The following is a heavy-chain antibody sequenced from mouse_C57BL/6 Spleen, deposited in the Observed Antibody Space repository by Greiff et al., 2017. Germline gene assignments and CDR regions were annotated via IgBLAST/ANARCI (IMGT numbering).Heavy chain of an antibody. J-gene: IGHJ3*01. V-gene: IGHV5-9-1*02. Sequence: EVMLVESGEGLVKPGGSLKLSCAASGFTFSSYAMSWVRQTPEKRLEWVAYISSGGDYIYYADTVKGRFTISRDNARNTLYLQMSSLKSEDTAMYYCTRKDYGTSFAYWGQGTLVTVSA. CDR2: ISSGGDYI. D-gene: IGHD1-1*01. CDR1: GFTFSSYA. CDR3: TRKDYGTSFAY.